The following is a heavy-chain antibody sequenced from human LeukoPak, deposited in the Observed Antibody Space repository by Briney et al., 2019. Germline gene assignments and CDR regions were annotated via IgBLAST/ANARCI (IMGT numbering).Heavy chain of an antibody. V-gene: IGHV7-4-1*02. D-gene: IGHD3-3*01. CDR3: ARDAQRSYYDFWSGRNDAFDI. J-gene: IGHJ3*02. CDR2: INTNTGNP. CDR1: GYTFTSYA. Sequence: ASVKVSCKASGYTFTSYAMNWVRQAPGQGLEWMGWINTNTGNPTYAQGFTGRFVFSLDTSVGTAYLQISSLKAEDTAVYYCARDAQRSYYDFWSGRNDAFDIWGQGTMVTVSS.